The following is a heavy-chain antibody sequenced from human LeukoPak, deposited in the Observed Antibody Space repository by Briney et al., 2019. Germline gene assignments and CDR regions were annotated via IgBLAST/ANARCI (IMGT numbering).Heavy chain of an antibody. J-gene: IGHJ4*02. CDR3: ARGDREYYDSSGYFVH. Sequence: ASVKVSCKASGYTFTGSYMHWVRQAPGQGLEWMGWINPNSGGTNYAQEFQGRVTMTRDTSISTAYMELSRLRSDDTAVYYCARGDREYYDSSGYFVHWGQGTLVTVSS. CDR2: INPNSGGT. D-gene: IGHD3-22*01. V-gene: IGHV1-2*02. CDR1: GYTFTGSY.